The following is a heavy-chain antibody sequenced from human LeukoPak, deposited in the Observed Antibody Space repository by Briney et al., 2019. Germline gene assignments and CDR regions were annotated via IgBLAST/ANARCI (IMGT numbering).Heavy chain of an antibody. CDR1: GGSISSGSYY. J-gene: IGHJ5*02. V-gene: IGHV4-61*02. CDR2: IYTSGST. D-gene: IGHD3-9*01. CDR3: ARVRFGDILTGYYNVAWFDP. Sequence: SQTLSLTCTVSGGSISSGSYYWSWIRQPAGKGLEWIGRIYTSGSTNYNPSLKSRVTMSVDTSKNQFSLKLSSVTAADTAVYYCARVRFGDILTGYYNVAWFDPWGQGTLVTVSS.